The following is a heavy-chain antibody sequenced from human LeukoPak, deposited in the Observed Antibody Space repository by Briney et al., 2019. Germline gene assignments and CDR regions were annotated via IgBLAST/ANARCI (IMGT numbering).Heavy chain of an antibody. CDR3: ARVGGGYYYDSSGYLDY. J-gene: IGHJ4*02. CDR1: GFTFSSYS. V-gene: IGHV3-21*01. CDR2: ISSSSSYI. Sequence: GGSLRLSCAASGFTFSSYSMNWVRQAPGKGLEWVSSISSSSSYIYYADSVKGRFTISRDNAKNSLYLQMNSLRAEDTAVYYCARVGGGYYYDSSGYLDYWGQGTLATASS. D-gene: IGHD3-22*01.